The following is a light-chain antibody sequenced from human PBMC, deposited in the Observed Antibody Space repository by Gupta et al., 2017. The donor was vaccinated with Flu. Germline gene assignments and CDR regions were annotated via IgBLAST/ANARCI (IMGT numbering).Light chain of an antibody. V-gene: IGLV1-47*01. Sequence: QSVLTQPPSASGTPGQRVTISCSGGSSNIGTNYVYWYQQLPGTAPKLLIYRSDQRPSGVPDRFAGSKSGTSASLAISGLRSEDEADYYGAAWDDSLSGGVFGGGTKLTVL. CDR3: AAWDDSLSGGV. CDR2: RSD. CDR1: SSNIGTNY. J-gene: IGLJ3*02.